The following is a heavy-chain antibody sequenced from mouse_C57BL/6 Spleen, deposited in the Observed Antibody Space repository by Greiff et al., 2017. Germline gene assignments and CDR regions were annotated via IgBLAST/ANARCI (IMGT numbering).Heavy chain of an antibody. Sequence: EVQVVESGGGLVKPGGSLKLSCAASGFTFSDYGMHWVRQAPEKGLEWVAYISSGSSTIYYADTVKGRFTISRDNAKNTLFLQMTSLRSEDTAMYYCAREGKYYPYWYFDVWGTGTTVTVSS. CDR2: ISSGSSTI. V-gene: IGHV5-17*01. J-gene: IGHJ1*03. CDR3: AREGKYYPYWYFDV. CDR1: GFTFSDYG. D-gene: IGHD1-1*02.